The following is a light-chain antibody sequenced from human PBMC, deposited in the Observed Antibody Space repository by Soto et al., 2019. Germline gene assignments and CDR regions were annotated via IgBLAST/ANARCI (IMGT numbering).Light chain of an antibody. J-gene: IGKJ1*01. Sequence: DIQMTQSPSTLSAYVGDRVAITCRASQSINNWLAWYQQKPGKAPKPLIYKASTLESGVPSRFSGSGSGTEFTLTISSLQPDDLATYYCQQYNSFSWTFGQGTKVDLK. CDR3: QQYNSFSWT. CDR1: QSINNW. V-gene: IGKV1-5*03. CDR2: KAS.